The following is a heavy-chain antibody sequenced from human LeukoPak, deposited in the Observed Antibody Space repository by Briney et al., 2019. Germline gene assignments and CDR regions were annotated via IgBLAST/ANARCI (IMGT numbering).Heavy chain of an antibody. CDR2: IRNKVNNYAT. V-gene: IGHV3-73*01. J-gene: IGHJ6*02. CDR3: TSRAPYFDILTGYYRDYYYGMDV. D-gene: IGHD3-9*01. CDR1: EFTFSGSA. Sequence: GGSLRLSCAASEFTFSGSAMHWVRQASGKGLEWVGRIRNKVNNYATAYAASVKGRFTISRDDSKNTAYLQMNSLETEDTAVYYCTSRAPYFDILTGYYRDYYYGMDVWGQGTTVTVSS.